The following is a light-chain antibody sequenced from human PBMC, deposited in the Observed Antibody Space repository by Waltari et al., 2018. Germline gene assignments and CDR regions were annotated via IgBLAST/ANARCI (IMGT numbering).Light chain of an antibody. CDR1: KSGRKY. CDR2: RDD. V-gene: IGLV3-1*01. J-gene: IGLJ1*01. CDR3: QAWDSSAFV. Sequence: SYEVTRPPSVSVSPRQRATIPCSGEKSGRKYVSWYQQNSGQSPVLVIYRDDKRPSGIPERFSGSNSGNTATLTISGTQPMDEADYYCQAWDSSAFVFGAGTKVTVL.